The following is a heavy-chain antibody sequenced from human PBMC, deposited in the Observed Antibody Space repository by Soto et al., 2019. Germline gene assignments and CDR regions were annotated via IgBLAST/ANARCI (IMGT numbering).Heavy chain of an antibody. CDR1: GGSISSGDDY. Sequence: SETLSLTCTVSGGSISSGDDYWSWIRQPPGKGLEWIGYIYYSGSTYYNPSLKSRVTISVDTSKNQFSLNVSSVTAADTAVYYWARLTTYIILTKSDYWGRGPLVTV. D-gene: IGHD3-9*01. V-gene: IGHV4-30-4*01. CDR3: ARLTTYIILTKSDY. CDR2: IYYSGST. J-gene: IGHJ4*02.